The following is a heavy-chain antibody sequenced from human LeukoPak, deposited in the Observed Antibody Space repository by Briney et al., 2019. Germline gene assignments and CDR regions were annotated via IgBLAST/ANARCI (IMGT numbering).Heavy chain of an antibody. D-gene: IGHD3-10*01. CDR2: IIPIFGTA. J-gene: IGHJ6*04. CDR1: GGTFSSYA. Sequence: GASVKVSCKASGGTFSSYAISWVRQAPGQGLEWMGGIIPIFGTANYAQKFQGRVTITADESTSTAYMELSSLRSEDTAVYYCARARVTMVRGVIINFGPYYYGRDVWGKGTTVTVSS. CDR3: ARARVTMVRGVIINFGPYYYGRDV. V-gene: IGHV1-69*01.